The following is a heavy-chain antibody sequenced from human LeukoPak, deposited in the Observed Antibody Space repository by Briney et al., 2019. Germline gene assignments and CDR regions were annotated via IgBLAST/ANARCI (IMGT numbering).Heavy chain of an antibody. CDR2: IKTDGSDA. CDR3: ARDLVKVGATPTADY. J-gene: IGHJ4*02. V-gene: IGHV3-7*01. CDR1: GFTFSHYW. Sequence: GGSLRLSCAASGFTFSHYWMSWVRRAPGKGLEWGANIKTDGSDAYYVDSVTGRFTISRDNAKNSLYLQMNSLRAEDTAIYYCARDLVKVGATPTADYWGQGTLVTVSS. D-gene: IGHD1-26*01.